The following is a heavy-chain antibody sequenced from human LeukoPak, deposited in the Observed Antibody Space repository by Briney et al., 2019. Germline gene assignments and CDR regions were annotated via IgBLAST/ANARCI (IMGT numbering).Heavy chain of an antibody. J-gene: IGHJ4*02. D-gene: IGHD6-19*01. Sequence: SGGSLRLSCAASGFTFSSYSMNWVRQAPGKGLEWVSYISSSSSTIYYADSVKGRFTISRDNAKNSLYLQMNSLRAEDTVVYYCARVPIATSRGWPLDYWGQGTLVTVSS. CDR3: ARVPIATSRGWPLDY. CDR2: ISSSSSTI. V-gene: IGHV3-48*01. CDR1: GFTFSSYS.